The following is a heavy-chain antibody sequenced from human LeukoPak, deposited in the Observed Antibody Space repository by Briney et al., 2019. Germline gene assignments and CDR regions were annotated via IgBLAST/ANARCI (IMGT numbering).Heavy chain of an antibody. J-gene: IGHJ3*02. Sequence: GGSLRLSCAASGFTFSSYWMHWVRQAPGKGLVWVSRINSDGSSTSYADSVKGRFTISRDDAKNTLYLQMNSLRAEDTAVYYCARLWASGGAFDIWGQETMVTVSS. V-gene: IGHV3-74*01. CDR1: GFTFSSYW. CDR3: ARLWASGGAFDI. CDR2: INSDGSST. D-gene: IGHD2-21*01.